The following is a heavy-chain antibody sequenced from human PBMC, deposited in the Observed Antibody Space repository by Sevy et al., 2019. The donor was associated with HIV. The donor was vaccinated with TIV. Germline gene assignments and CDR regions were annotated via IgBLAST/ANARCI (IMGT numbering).Heavy chain of an antibody. Sequence: GGSLRLSCAASGFTFSSYAMSWVRQAPGKGLEWVSAISGSGGSTYYADSVKGRFTISRDNSKNTRYLQMNSLRAEDTAVYYCAKPPGIYYYYYGMDVWGQGTTVTVSS. CDR3: AKPPGIYYYYYGMDV. CDR1: GFTFSSYA. CDR2: ISGSGGST. V-gene: IGHV3-23*01. J-gene: IGHJ6*02.